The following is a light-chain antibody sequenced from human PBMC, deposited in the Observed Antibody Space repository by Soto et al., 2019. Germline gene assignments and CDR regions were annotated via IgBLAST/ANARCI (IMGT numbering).Light chain of an antibody. J-gene: IGKJ1*01. Sequence: DIQMTQSPSTLSASVGDRVTITCRASQRISSWLAWYQQKPGKAPKLLIYKASSLESGVRSRFSGSGSGTAFTLTISSLEPDDFATYYGQQYNSYSEKFGQGTKVEIK. CDR1: QRISSW. V-gene: IGKV1-5*03. CDR2: KAS. CDR3: QQYNSYSEK.